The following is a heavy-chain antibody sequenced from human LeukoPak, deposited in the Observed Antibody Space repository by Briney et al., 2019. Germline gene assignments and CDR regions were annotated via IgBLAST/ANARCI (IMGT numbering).Heavy chain of an antibody. CDR1: GGSISSYY. D-gene: IGHD3-10*01. V-gene: IGHV4-59*01. Sequence: KASETLSLTCTVSGGSISSYYWSWIRQPPGKGLEWIGYIYYSGSTNYNPSLKSRVTISVDTSKNQFSLKPSSVTAADTAVYYCARVLSGYHYYGMDVWGQGTTVTVSS. CDR2: IYYSGST. CDR3: ARVLSGYHYYGMDV. J-gene: IGHJ6*02.